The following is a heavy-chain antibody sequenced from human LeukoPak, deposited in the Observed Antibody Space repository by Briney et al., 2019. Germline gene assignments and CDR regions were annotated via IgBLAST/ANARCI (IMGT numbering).Heavy chain of an antibody. Sequence: GASVKVSCKASGYTFTGYYIHWLRQAPGHGLEWMGWIHPNSGGTNYAQKFQSRVTMTRDTSISTAYMELSRLRPHDTAVYYCASTRGYGDYALDYWGQGTLVTVSS. CDR2: IHPNSGGT. D-gene: IGHD4-17*01. V-gene: IGHV1-2*02. CDR1: GYTFTGYY. CDR3: ASTRGYGDYALDY. J-gene: IGHJ4*02.